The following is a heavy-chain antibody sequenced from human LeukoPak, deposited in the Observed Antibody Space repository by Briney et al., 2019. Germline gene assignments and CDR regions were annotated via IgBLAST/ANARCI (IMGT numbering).Heavy chain of an antibody. J-gene: IGHJ4*02. Sequence: PSETLSLTCTVSGGSISSSSYYWGWIRQPPGKGLEWIGSIYYSGSTYYNPSLKSRVTISVDTSKNQFSLKLSSVTAADTAMYYCARAPYSYGSGTYSQYYFDYRGQGTLVTVSS. CDR3: ARAPYSYGSGTYSQYYFDY. V-gene: IGHV4-39*07. CDR2: IYYSGST. CDR1: GGSISSSSYY. D-gene: IGHD3-10*01.